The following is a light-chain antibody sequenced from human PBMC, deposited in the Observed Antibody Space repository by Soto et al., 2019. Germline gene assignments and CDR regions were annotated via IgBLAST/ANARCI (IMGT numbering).Light chain of an antibody. Sequence: EVVLTQSPATLSLSPGERATLSCGASQSVSNYLDWFQQKPGQAPRLLIYDASNRATGIPARFSGSGSGTDFTLTISSLEPEDFAVYYCQQRSNWPPITFGQGTRLEIK. J-gene: IGKJ5*01. CDR3: QQRSNWPPIT. CDR1: QSVSNY. V-gene: IGKV3-11*01. CDR2: DAS.